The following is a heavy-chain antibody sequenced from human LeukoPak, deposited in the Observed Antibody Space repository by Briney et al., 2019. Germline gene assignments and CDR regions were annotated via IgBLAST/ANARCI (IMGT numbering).Heavy chain of an antibody. V-gene: IGHV3-30-3*01. Sequence: PGRSLRLSCAASGFTFSSFALHWVRQAPGKGLEWVAVISFDGSNKYYADSVKGRFTISRDNSKNTLYLQMSSLRAEDTAVYYRARAGTTVTTPYYYGMDVWGQGTTVTVSS. D-gene: IGHD4-17*01. CDR1: GFTFSSFA. J-gene: IGHJ6*02. CDR3: ARAGTTVTTPYYYGMDV. CDR2: ISFDGSNK.